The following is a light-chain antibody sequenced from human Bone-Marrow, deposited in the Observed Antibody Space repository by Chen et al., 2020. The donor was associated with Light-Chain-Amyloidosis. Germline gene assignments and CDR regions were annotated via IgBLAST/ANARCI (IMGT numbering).Light chain of an antibody. J-gene: IGLJ2*01. CDR1: NIGRKG. CDR3: QVWDIISDQVV. CDR2: DDS. Sequence: SYVVTQPPSVSEAPGQTATITCGGNNIGRKGVHWYQQKPGQAPVLVVYDDSDRPSGIPERFSGSNSGTTATLTISSVEAGDEADYYCQVWDIISDQVVFGGGTKLTVL. V-gene: IGLV3-21*02.